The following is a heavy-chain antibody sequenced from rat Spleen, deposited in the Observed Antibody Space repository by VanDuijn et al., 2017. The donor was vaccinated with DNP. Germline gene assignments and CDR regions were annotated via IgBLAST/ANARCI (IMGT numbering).Heavy chain of an antibody. V-gene: IGHV5S10*01. D-gene: IGHD1-12*03. J-gene: IGHJ3*01. CDR1: GFTFSDYH. CDR2: IIYDGSRT. CDR3: ATSGYGYDGYPFAY. Sequence: EVQLVESGGGLVQPGRSLKLSCVVSGFTFSDYHMAWVRQAPKKGLEWVATIIYDGSRTSYRDSVKGRFILARDNAKNTLFLQMDSLRSEDTATYYCATSGYGYDGYPFAYWGQGTLVTVSS.